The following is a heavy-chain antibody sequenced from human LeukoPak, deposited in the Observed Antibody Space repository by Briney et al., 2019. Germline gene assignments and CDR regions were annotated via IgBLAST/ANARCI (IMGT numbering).Heavy chain of an antibody. Sequence: SETLSLTCTVAGGSISSSSYYWGWIRQPPGNGLEWIGSIYYSGSTYYNPSLKSRVTISVDTSKNQFSLKLSSVTAADTAVYYCARFENHRYYRRHHRSIAAASYWGQGTLVTVSS. CDR2: IYYSGST. V-gene: IGHV4-39*07. CDR3: ARFENHRYYRRHHRSIAAASY. D-gene: IGHD6-13*01. J-gene: IGHJ4*02. CDR1: GGSISSSSYY.